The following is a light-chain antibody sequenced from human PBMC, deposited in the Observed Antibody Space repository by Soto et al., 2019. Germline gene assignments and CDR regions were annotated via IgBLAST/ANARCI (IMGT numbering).Light chain of an antibody. CDR1: QSVSSN. J-gene: IGKJ2*01. Sequence: EIVLTQSPATLSVSPGERATLSCRASQSVSSNFAWYQQKPGQAPRLLIYGASTRATGIPARFSGSGSATDLTLTNSSLQSEDFAVYYCQQYNNWPPYTFGQGTKLEIK. CDR3: QQYNNWPPYT. V-gene: IGKV3-15*01. CDR2: GAS.